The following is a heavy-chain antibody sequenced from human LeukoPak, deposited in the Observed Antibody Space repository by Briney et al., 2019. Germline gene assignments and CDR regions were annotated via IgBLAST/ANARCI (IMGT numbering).Heavy chain of an antibody. Sequence: ASVKVSCKASGYTFTSYYMHWVRQAPGQGLEWMGIINPSGGSTSYAQKFQGRVTMTRDMSTSTVYMELSSLRSEDTAVYYCARGRPHAIPFWSGYYGFWGQGTMVTVSS. CDR2: INPSGGST. CDR1: GYTFTSYY. V-gene: IGHV1-46*01. J-gene: IGHJ3*01. D-gene: IGHD3-3*01. CDR3: ARGRPHAIPFWSGYYGF.